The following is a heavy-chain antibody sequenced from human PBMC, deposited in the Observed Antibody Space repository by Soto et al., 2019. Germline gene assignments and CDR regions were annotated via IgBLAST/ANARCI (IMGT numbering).Heavy chain of an antibody. CDR3: ARAGYSYGYPAYYGMHV. J-gene: IGHJ6*02. V-gene: IGHV4-30-2*01. CDR2: IYHSGST. Sequence: PXETLSLTCAVSVVSISSGGYSCSWIRQPPGKGLEWIGYIYHSGSTYYNPSLKSRVTISVDRPKNQFSLKLSSVTAADTAVYYCARAGYSYGYPAYYGMHVWGQGTTVTVSS. CDR1: VVSISSGGYS. D-gene: IGHD5-18*01.